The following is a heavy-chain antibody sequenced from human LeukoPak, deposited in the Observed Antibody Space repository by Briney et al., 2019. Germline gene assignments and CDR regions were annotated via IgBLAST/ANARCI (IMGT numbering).Heavy chain of an antibody. D-gene: IGHD6-13*01. Sequence: GGSLRLSCAASGFTFSSYSMNWVRQAPGKGLEWVSYISSSSYIYYADSVKGRFTISRDNSKNTLYLQMNSLRAEDTAVYYCARDSGPYSSSWYGYWGQGTLVTVSS. CDR1: GFTFSSYS. CDR3: ARDSGPYSSSWYGY. CDR2: ISSSSYI. V-gene: IGHV3-21*04. J-gene: IGHJ4*02.